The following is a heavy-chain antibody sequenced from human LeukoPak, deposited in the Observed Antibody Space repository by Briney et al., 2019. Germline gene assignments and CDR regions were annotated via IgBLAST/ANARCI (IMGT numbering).Heavy chain of an antibody. J-gene: IGHJ4*02. Sequence: ASVKVSCKASGYTFTSNGISWVRQAPGQGLEWMGWISAYNGNTKYAQNLQGRVTMTTDTSTSTVYMELSSLRSDDTAVYYCARADSVTIAVAGLSRFDYWGQGTLVTVSS. CDR3: ARADSVTIAVAGLSRFDY. CDR2: ISAYNGNT. D-gene: IGHD6-19*01. CDR1: GYTFTSNG. V-gene: IGHV1-18*01.